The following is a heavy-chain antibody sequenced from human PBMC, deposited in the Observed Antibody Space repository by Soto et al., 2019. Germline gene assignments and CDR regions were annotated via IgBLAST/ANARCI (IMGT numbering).Heavy chain of an antibody. J-gene: IGHJ1*01. D-gene: IGHD5-12*01. CDR1: GFTFSSYA. CDR3: ARDGYAIRWYFQH. CDR2: ISYDGSNK. Sequence: QVQLVESGGGVVQPGWSLRLSCAASGFTFSSYAMHWVRQAPGKGLEWVAVISYDGSNKYYADSVKGRFTISRDNSKNTLYLQMNSLRAEDTAVYYCARDGYAIRWYFQHWGQGTLVTVSS. V-gene: IGHV3-30-3*01.